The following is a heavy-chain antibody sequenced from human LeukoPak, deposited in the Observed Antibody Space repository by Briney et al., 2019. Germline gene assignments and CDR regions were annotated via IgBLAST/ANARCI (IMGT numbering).Heavy chain of an antibody. Sequence: GGSLRLSCAASGFTFSSYSMNWVRQAPGKGLEWVSYISSSSSTIYYADPVKGRFTISRDNAKNSLYLQMNSLRVEDTAVYYCARDSEVRGQGTLVTVSS. CDR3: ARDSEV. J-gene: IGHJ4*02. V-gene: IGHV3-48*01. CDR1: GFTFSSYS. D-gene: IGHD3-10*01. CDR2: ISSSSSTI.